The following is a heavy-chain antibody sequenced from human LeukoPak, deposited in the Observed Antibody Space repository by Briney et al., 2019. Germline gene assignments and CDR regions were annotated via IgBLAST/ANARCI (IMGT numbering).Heavy chain of an antibody. CDR2: IYYSGST. J-gene: IGHJ4*02. Sequence: SETLSLTCTVSGGSISSYYWSWIRQPPGKGLEWIGYIYYSGSTNYNPSLKSRVTISVDTSKNQFSLELSSVTAADTAVYYCASGPGFGEFPFDYWGQGTLVTVSS. D-gene: IGHD3-10*01. CDR1: GGSISSYY. CDR3: ASGPGFGEFPFDY. V-gene: IGHV4-59*01.